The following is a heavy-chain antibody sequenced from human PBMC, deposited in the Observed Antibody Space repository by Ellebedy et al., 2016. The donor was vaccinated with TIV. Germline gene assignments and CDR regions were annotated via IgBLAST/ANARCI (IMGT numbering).Heavy chain of an antibody. CDR2: ISGSGGST. CDR1: GFTFSSYA. V-gene: IGHV3-23*01. Sequence: GESLKISCAASGFTFSSYAMSWVRQAPGKGLEWVSAISGSGGSTYYADSVKGRFTISRDNSKNTLYLQMNSLRAEDTAVYYCSRAGTLTTPGVPNYFDYWGQGTVVTVSS. J-gene: IGHJ4*02. D-gene: IGHD1-1*01. CDR3: SRAGTLTTPGVPNYFDY.